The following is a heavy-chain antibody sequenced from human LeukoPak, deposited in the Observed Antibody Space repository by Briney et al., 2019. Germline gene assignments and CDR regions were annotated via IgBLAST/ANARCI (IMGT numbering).Heavy chain of an antibody. Sequence: SETLSLTCTVSGGSISSSSYYWGWIRQPPGKGLEWIGSIYYSGSTYYNPSLKSRVTISVDTSKNQFSLKLSSVTAADTAVYYCAREVYGNLDHWGQGALVTVSS. D-gene: IGHD5/OR15-5a*01. CDR1: GGSISSSSYY. J-gene: IGHJ4*02. V-gene: IGHV4-39*02. CDR2: IYYSGST. CDR3: AREVYGNLDH.